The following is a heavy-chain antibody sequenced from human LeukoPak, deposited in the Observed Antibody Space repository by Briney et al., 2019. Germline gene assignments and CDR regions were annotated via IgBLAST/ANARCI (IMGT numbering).Heavy chain of an antibody. CDR2: ISSSSSYI. V-gene: IGHV3-21*01. Sequence: PGGSLRLSCAASGFTFSSYSMNWVRQAPGKGLEWVSSISSSSSYIYYADSVKGRFTISRDNAKNSLYLQMNSLRAEDTAVYCCASSTADYYDSSGYFPYYYGMDVWGQGTTVTVSS. CDR3: ASSTADYYDSSGYFPYYYGMDV. D-gene: IGHD3-22*01. J-gene: IGHJ6*02. CDR1: GFTFSSYS.